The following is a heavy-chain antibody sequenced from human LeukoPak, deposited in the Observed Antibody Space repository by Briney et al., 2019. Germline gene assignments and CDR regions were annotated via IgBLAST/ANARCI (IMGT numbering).Heavy chain of an antibody. V-gene: IGHV3-48*03. CDR2: ISSSGGTI. D-gene: IGHD4-17*01. CDR3: ARDQTTSGAFDS. Sequence: GESLRLSCVASGFTFSSYEMNWVRQAPGKGLEWVSYISSSGGTIYYADSVKGRFTISRDNAKNSLYLQMNSLRAEDTAVYYCARDQTTSGAFDSWGQGTMVTVSS. J-gene: IGHJ3*02. CDR1: GFTFSSYE.